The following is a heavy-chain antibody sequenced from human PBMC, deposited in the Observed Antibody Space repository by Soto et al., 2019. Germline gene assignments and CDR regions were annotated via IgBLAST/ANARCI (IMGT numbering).Heavy chain of an antibody. CDR1: GFTFSSYG. Sequence: PGGSLRLSCAASGFTFSSYGMHWVRQAPGKGLEWVAVISYDGSNKYYADSVKGRFTISRDNSKNTLYLQMNSLRAEDTAVYYRAKDPVWFGELLSTHFDYWGQGTLVTVSS. V-gene: IGHV3-30*18. J-gene: IGHJ4*02. D-gene: IGHD3-10*01. CDR2: ISYDGSNK. CDR3: AKDPVWFGELLSTHFDY.